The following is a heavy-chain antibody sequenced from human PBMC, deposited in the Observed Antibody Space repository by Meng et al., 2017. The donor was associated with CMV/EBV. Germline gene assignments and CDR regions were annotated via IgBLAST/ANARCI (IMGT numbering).Heavy chain of an antibody. J-gene: IGHJ4*02. V-gene: IGHV3-23*01. CDR2: ISGSGGST. CDR1: GFTFSSYA. CDR3: AKTSGRSQFDY. D-gene: IGHD3-10*01. Sequence: GEPLKISCAASGFTFSSYAMSWVRQAPGKGLEWVSAISGSGGSTYYADSVKGRFTISRDNSKNTLYLQMNSLRAEDTAVYYCAKTSGRSQFDYWGQGTLVTVSS.